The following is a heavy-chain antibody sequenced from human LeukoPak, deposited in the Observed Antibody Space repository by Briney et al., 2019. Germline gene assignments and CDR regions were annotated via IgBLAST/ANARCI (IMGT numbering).Heavy chain of an antibody. CDR1: GFTFSSYT. Sequence: SGGSLRLSCAASGFTFSSYTMSWVRQAPGKGLEWVSGLSGSGITTYYADSVKGRFTISRDNSKNTLYLQMNSLRAEDTAVYYCAKGEYSSGWSSLDYWGQGTLVTVSS. J-gene: IGHJ4*02. D-gene: IGHD6-19*01. CDR2: LSGSGITT. V-gene: IGHV3-23*01. CDR3: AKGEYSSGWSSLDY.